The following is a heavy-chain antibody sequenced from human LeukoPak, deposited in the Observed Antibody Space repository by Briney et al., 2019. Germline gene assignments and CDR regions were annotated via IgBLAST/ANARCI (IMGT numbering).Heavy chain of an antibody. J-gene: IGHJ4*02. D-gene: IGHD4-17*01. CDR1: GYNFTSYG. Sequence: ASVKVSCKASGYNFTSYGISWVRQAPGQGLEWMGWISANNGNTNYAQKLQGRVTMTPDTSTSTAYTELRSLRSDYTAVYYCARRYGDYAKYYFDYWGQGTLVTVSS. CDR2: ISANNGNT. V-gene: IGHV1-18*01. CDR3: ARRYGDYAKYYFDY.